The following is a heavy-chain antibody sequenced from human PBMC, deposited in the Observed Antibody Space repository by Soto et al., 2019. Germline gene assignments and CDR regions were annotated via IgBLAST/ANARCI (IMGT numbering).Heavy chain of an antibody. Sequence: EVQLVESGGGLVQPGGSLRLSCAASGFTFSVFEMNWVRQAPGKGLEWVSYISSSGSTIYYADSVKGRFTISRDNAKNSLYLQMNSLRAEDTAVYYCARLHQLVTWNYYYGMDVWGQGTTVTVSS. D-gene: IGHD6-13*01. CDR2: ISSSGSTI. CDR1: GFTFSVFE. CDR3: ARLHQLVTWNYYYGMDV. J-gene: IGHJ6*02. V-gene: IGHV3-48*03.